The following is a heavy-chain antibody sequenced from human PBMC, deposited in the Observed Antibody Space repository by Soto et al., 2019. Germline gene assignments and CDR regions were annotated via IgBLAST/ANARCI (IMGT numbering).Heavy chain of an antibody. V-gene: IGHV4-30-4*01. D-gene: IGHD3-3*01. Sequence: PSETLSLTCTVSGGPISSGDYYWSWIRQPPGKGLEWIGYIYYSGNTYYNPSLKSRVTISVDTSKNQFSLKLTSVTAADTAVYYCARVVKIDSYFYNTRSFDYWGQGILVTVSS. J-gene: IGHJ4*02. CDR2: IYYSGNT. CDR1: GGPISSGDYY. CDR3: ARVVKIDSYFYNTRSFDY.